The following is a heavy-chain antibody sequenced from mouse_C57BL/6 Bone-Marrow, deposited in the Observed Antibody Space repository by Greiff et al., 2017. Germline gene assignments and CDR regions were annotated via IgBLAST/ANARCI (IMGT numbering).Heavy chain of an antibody. CDR1: GFNIKDDY. J-gene: IGHJ1*03. CDR2: IDPENGDT. D-gene: IGHD1-1*01. CDR3: RGDYGSSYCWYFDV. V-gene: IGHV14-4*01. Sequence: EVNVVESGAELVRPGASVKLSCTASGFNIKDDYMHWVKQRPEQGLEWIGWIDPENGDTEYASKFQGKATITADTSSNTAYLQLSSLTSEDTAVYYCRGDYGSSYCWYFDVWGTGTTVTVSS.